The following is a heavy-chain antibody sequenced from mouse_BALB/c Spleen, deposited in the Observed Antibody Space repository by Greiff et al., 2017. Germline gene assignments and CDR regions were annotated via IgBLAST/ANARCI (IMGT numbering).Heavy chain of an antibody. V-gene: IGHV3-2*02. J-gene: IGHJ1*01. CDR2: ISYSGST. CDR3: ARDDYYGSYWYFDV. D-gene: IGHD1-1*01. Sequence: EVQLVESGPGLVKPSQSLSLTCTVTGYSITSDYAWNWIRQFPGNKLEWMGYISYSGSTSYNPSLKSRISITRDTSKNQFFLQLNSVTTEDTATYYCARDDYYGSYWYFDVWGAGTTVTVSS. CDR1: GYSITSDYA.